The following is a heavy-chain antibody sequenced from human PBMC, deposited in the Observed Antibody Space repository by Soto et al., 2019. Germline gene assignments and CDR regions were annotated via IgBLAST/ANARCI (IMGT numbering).Heavy chain of an antibody. Sequence: GASVKVSCKASGYTFTSYYMHWVRQAPGQGLEWMGIINPSGGSTSYAQKFQGRVTMTRDTSTSTAYMELSSLRSEDTAVYYCARDSDSSGYYPGNGMDVWGQGTTVTVSS. V-gene: IGHV1-46*01. D-gene: IGHD3-22*01. CDR2: INPSGGST. CDR1: GYTFTSYY. J-gene: IGHJ6*02. CDR3: ARDSDSSGYYPGNGMDV.